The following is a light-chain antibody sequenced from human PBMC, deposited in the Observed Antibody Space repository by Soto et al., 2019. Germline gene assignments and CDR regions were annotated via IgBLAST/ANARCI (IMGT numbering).Light chain of an antibody. CDR1: NIGSKS. CDR3: QVWDSSSDPVV. CDR2: YDS. Sequence: SYELTQPPSVSVAPGKTARITCGGNNIGSKSVHWYQQKPSQAPVLVIYYDSDRPSGIPERFSGSNSGNTATLTISRVEAGDEADYYCQVWDSSSDPVVFGGGTKVTVL. V-gene: IGLV3-21*04. J-gene: IGLJ2*01.